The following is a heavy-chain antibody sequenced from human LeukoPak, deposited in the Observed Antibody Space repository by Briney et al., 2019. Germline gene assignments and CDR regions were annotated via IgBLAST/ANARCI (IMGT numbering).Heavy chain of an antibody. Sequence: SETLSLTCTVSGGSISDYYWNWMRQPPGKGLEWIGSIYYSGSTYYNPSLKSRVTISVDTSKNQFSLKLSSVTAADTAVYYCARPSGSIFDYWGQGTLVTVSS. CDR1: GGSISDYY. V-gene: IGHV4-59*05. J-gene: IGHJ4*02. CDR2: IYYSGST. D-gene: IGHD1-26*01. CDR3: ARPSGSIFDY.